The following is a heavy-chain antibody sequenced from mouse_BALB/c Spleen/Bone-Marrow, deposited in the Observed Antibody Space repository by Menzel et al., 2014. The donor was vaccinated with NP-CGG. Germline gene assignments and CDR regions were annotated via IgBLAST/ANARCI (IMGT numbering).Heavy chain of an antibody. D-gene: IGHD2-14*01. V-gene: IGHV14-3*02. CDR1: GFNIKATY. CDR2: VDPANGNT. J-gene: IGHJ2*01. CDR3: ARYRLGTYFDY. Sequence: VQLQQPGAELVKPGASVKLSCTASGFNIKATYMHWVKQRPEQGLEWFGRVDPANGNTKYDPKFQGKATITADTSSNTAYLQLSSLTSEDTAVYYCARYRLGTYFDYWGQGTTLTVSS.